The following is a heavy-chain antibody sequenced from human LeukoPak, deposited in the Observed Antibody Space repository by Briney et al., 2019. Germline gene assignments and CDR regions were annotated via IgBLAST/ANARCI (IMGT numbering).Heavy chain of an antibody. CDR2: IRADGREN. D-gene: IGHD2-15*01. CDR1: GYNW. Sequence: PGGSLRLSCTVSGYNWMSWVRQAPGKGLEWVANIRADGRENYCVDSVKGRFTISRDNAQSSLYLQMNSLTVEDTAVYYCASGRDSRWFSDWGQGTLVTVSS. J-gene: IGHJ1*01. V-gene: IGHV3-7*01. CDR3: ASGRDSRWFSD.